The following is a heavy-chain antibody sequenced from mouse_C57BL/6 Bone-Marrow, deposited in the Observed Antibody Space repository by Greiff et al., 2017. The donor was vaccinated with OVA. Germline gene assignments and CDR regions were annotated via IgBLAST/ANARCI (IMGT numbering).Heavy chain of an antibody. J-gene: IGHJ4*01. CDR1: GYSITSGYY. D-gene: IGHD2-4*01. CDR3: ARDYDYDLYAMDY. CDR2: ISYDGSN. Sequence: EVQLLESGPGLVKPSQSLSLTCSVTGYSITSGYYWNWIRQFPGNKLEWMGYISYDGSNNYNPSLKNRISITRDTSKNQFFLKLNSVTTEDTATYYCARDYDYDLYAMDYWGQGTSVTVSS. V-gene: IGHV3-6*01.